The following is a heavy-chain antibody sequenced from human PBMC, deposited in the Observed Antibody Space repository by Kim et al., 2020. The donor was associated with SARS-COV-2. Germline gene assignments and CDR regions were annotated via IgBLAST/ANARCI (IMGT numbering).Heavy chain of an antibody. CDR2: IYYSGST. CDR1: GGSISSGGYY. D-gene: IGHD5-18*01. Sequence: SETLSLTCTVSGGSISSGGYYWSWIRQHPGKGLEWIGYIYYSGSTYYNPSLKSRVTISVDTSKNQFSLKLSSVTAADMAVYYCARDRNGYSYGNWGQGTLVTVSS. J-gene: IGHJ4*02. CDR3: ARDRNGYSYGN. V-gene: IGHV4-31*03.